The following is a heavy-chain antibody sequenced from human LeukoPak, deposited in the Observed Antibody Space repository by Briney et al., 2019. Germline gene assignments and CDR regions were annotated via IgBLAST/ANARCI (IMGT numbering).Heavy chain of an antibody. D-gene: IGHD3-22*01. J-gene: IGHJ4*02. CDR3: ARGADSSGYHSIFYFDY. V-gene: IGHV4-59*01. Sequence: SETLSLTCTVSGGSISSYYWNWIRQPPGKGLEWIGYIYYSGSTNYNPSLKSRVTISVDTSKNQFSLKLSSVTAADTAVYYCARGADSSGYHSIFYFDYWGQGTLVTVSS. CDR2: IYYSGST. CDR1: GGSISSYY.